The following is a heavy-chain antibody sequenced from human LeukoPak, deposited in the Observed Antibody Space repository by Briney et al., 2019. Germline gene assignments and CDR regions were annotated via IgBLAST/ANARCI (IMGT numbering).Heavy chain of an antibody. J-gene: IGHJ4*02. Sequence: SVKVSCKASGGTFSSYAISWVRQAPGQGLEWMGGIIPIFGTANYAQKFQGRVTITADESTSTAYMEPSSLRSEDTAVYYCAREGEMATIPDLFDYWGQGTLVTVSS. D-gene: IGHD5-24*01. CDR1: GGTFSSYA. CDR2: IIPIFGTA. V-gene: IGHV1-69*13. CDR3: AREGEMATIPDLFDY.